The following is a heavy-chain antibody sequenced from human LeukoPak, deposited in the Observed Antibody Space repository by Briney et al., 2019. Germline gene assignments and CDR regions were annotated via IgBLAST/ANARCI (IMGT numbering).Heavy chain of an antibody. D-gene: IGHD3-22*01. CDR1: GFTFSSYA. Sequence: GGSLRLSCAASGFTFSSYAMHWVRQAPGKGLEWVAVISYDGSNKYYADSVKGRFTISRDNAKNSLYLQMNSLRAEDTAVYYCAREGPMDSSGYYGNGNDYWGXXXLVTVSS. V-gene: IGHV3-30-3*01. J-gene: IGHJ4*01. CDR3: AREGPMDSSGYYGNGNDY. CDR2: ISYDGSNK.